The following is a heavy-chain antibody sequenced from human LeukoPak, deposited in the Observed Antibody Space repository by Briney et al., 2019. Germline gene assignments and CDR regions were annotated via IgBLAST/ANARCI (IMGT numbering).Heavy chain of an antibody. V-gene: IGHV1-18*01. D-gene: IGHD3-3*01. CDR3: ARVSRFLEWLLYGTNRYMDV. J-gene: IGHJ6*03. CDR1: GYTFTSYG. Sequence: ASVKVSCKASGYTFTSYGISWVRQAPGQGLEWMGWISAYNGNTNYAQKLQGRVTMTTDTSTSTAYMELRSLRSDDTAVYYCARVSRFLEWLLYGTNRYMDVWGKGTTVTVSS. CDR2: ISAYNGNT.